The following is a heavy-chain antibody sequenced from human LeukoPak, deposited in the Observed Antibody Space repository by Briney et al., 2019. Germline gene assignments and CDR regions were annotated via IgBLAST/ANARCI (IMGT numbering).Heavy chain of an antibody. V-gene: IGHV3-33*06. Sequence: GGSLRLSCAASGFTFSSYGMHWVRQAPGKGLEWGAGIWYDGSNKYYADSVKGRFTISRDNSKNTLYLQMNSLRAEDTAVYCCAKDPGVVVAATGWFDPWGQGTLVTVSS. CDR1: GFTFSSYG. J-gene: IGHJ5*02. CDR3: AKDPGVVVAATGWFDP. D-gene: IGHD2-15*01. CDR2: IWYDGSNK.